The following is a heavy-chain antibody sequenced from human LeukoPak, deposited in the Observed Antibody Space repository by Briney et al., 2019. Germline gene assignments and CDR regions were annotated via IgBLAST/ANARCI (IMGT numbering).Heavy chain of an antibody. Sequence: GESLKISSKRSGYSFTNYWIGWVRQMPGKGLEWMGIIYPGDSDTRYSPSFQGQVTFSADKSISTAYLQWSSLKASDTCMYYCARTSRGMDVWGQGTTVTVSS. D-gene: IGHD2-2*01. V-gene: IGHV5-51*01. CDR2: IYPGDSDT. J-gene: IGHJ6*02. CDR1: GYSFTNYW. CDR3: ARTSRGMDV.